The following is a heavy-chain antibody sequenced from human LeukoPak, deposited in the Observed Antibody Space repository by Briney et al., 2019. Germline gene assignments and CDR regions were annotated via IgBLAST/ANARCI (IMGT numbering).Heavy chain of an antibody. CDR1: GFTVSSNY. CDR3: ARGFYGSGSYAYGYMDV. D-gene: IGHD3-10*01. V-gene: IGHV3-53*01. Sequence: GGSLRLSCAASGFTVSSNYMSWVRQAPGKGLEWVSVIYSGGSTYYADSVKGRFTISRDNSKNTLYLQMNSLRAEDTAVYYCARGFYGSGSYAYGYMDVWGKGTTVTVSS. CDR2: IYSGGST. J-gene: IGHJ6*03.